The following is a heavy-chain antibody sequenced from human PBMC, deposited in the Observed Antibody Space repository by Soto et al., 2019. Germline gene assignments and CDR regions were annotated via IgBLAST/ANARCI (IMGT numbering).Heavy chain of an antibody. CDR3: ARLGTYSGSYFEYFQH. D-gene: IGHD1-26*01. V-gene: IGHV4-4*02. J-gene: IGHJ1*01. CDR2: IYHSGST. CDR1: GGPISSSNW. Sequence: SETLSLTCAVSGGPISSSNWWSWVRQPPGKGLEWIGEIYHSGSTNYNPSLKSRVTISVDKSKNQFSLKLSSVTAADTAVYYCARLGTYSGSYFEYFQHWGQGTLVTVSS.